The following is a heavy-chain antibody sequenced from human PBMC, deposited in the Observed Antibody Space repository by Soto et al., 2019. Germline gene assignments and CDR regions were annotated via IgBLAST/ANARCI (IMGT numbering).Heavy chain of an antibody. J-gene: IGHJ6*02. Sequence: PSETLSLTCAVYSGSFSGYSWTWLRQPPGKGLEWIGEINHSGTTDYNPALKSRVTMSADTSKNQFSLRMTSVTAADTAVYYCARARFDSWSHIYYGLDVWGQGTTVTVSS. CDR1: SGSFSGYS. CDR2: INHSGTT. CDR3: ARARFDSWSHIYYGLDV. D-gene: IGHD3-3*01. V-gene: IGHV4-34*01.